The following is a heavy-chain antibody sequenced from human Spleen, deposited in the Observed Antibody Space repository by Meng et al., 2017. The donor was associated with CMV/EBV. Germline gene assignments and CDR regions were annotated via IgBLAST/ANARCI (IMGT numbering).Heavy chain of an antibody. CDR1: GGSFSGYY. CDR2: INHSGST. J-gene: IGHJ4*02. Sequence: SETLSLTCAVYGGSFSGYYWSWIRQPPGKGLEWIGEINHSGSTNYNPSLKSRVTISVDTSKNQFSLKLSSVTAADTAVYYCARGQYEQWLVRYYFDHWGQGTLVTVSS. V-gene: IGHV4-34*01. CDR3: ARGQYEQWLVRYYFDH. D-gene: IGHD6-19*01.